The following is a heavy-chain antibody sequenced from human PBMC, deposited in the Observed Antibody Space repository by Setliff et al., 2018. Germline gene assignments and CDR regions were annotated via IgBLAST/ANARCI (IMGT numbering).Heavy chain of an antibody. CDR3: ARDPTRFTKFRGVSIRYFYMDV. CDR1: GFTFGTSL. Sequence: GGSLRLSCSASGFTFGTSLMSWVRHVPGKGLEWVANIKADGSERFYGDSVRGRFIVSRDNAKNSLFLQIIDLRVEDTAVYYCARDPTRFTKFRGVSIRYFYMDVWGKGTTVTVSS. CDR2: IKADGSER. D-gene: IGHD3-10*01. V-gene: IGHV3-7*01. J-gene: IGHJ6*03.